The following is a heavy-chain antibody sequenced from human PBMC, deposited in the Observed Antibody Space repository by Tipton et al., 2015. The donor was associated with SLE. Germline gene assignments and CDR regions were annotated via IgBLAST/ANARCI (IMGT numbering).Heavy chain of an antibody. V-gene: IGHV3-7*04. D-gene: IGHD2/OR15-2a*01. Sequence: QLVQSGGGLVQPGGSLRLSCAASGFSFSNYWMSWVRQAPGKGLEWVANINQDGSEKYYVDSVKGRFTISRDNAKTSLYLQMNSLRAEDTAVYYCARGNFKHQGYWGQGTLVTVSS. J-gene: IGHJ4*02. CDR2: INQDGSEK. CDR1: GFSFSNYW. CDR3: ARGNFKHQGY.